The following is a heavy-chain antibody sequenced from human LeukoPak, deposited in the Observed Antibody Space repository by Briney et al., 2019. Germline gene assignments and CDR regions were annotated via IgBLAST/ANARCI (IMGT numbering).Heavy chain of an antibody. CDR3: ARDVVEEQLVRLLDV. D-gene: IGHD6-13*01. J-gene: IGHJ6*02. CDR1: GASISSYL. Sequence: SETLSLTCRVSGASISSYLWSWIRQPAGKGLEWIGRMSPSGNTNYNPSLKSRVIMSVDTSKNQLSLRLTSVTAADTAVYYCARDVVEEQLVRLLDVWGQGTTVHVFS. CDR2: MSPSGNT. V-gene: IGHV4-4*07.